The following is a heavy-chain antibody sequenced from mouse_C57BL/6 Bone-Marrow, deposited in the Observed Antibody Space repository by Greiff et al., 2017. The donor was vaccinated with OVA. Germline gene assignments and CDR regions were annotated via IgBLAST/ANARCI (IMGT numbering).Heavy chain of an antibody. V-gene: IGHV1-15*01. J-gene: IGHJ4*01. CDR2: IDPETGGT. D-gene: IGHD2-5*01. CDR3: TRGYSNYYAMDY. Sequence: QVQLQQSGAELVRPGASVTLSCKASGYTFTDYEMHWVKQTPVHGLEWIGAIDPETGGTASNQKFKGKAILTADKSSSTACMELRSLTSEDSAVYYSTRGYSNYYAMDYWGQGTSVTVTS. CDR1: GYTFTDYE.